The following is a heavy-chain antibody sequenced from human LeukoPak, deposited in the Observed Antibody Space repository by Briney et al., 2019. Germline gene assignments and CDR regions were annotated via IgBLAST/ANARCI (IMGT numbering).Heavy chain of an antibody. D-gene: IGHD3-10*01. J-gene: IGHJ4*02. Sequence: SETLSLTCTVSGASLGGGSYYWSWIRQPAGKGLEWIGRIYVGGTTNYNPSLKGRVTGEADGSKNQFSLKLSSVTAADTAVYYCARVSLVRGAPDYYFDYWGQGTLVTVSS. CDR1: GASLGGGSYY. CDR2: IYVGGTT. CDR3: ARVSLVRGAPDYYFDY. V-gene: IGHV4-61*02.